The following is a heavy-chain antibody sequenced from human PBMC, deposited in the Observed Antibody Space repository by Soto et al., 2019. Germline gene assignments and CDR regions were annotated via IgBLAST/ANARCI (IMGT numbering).Heavy chain of an antibody. CDR3: ARDHCTTSTCYTVWFDP. V-gene: IGHV3-74*01. CDR2: INSDGSIT. D-gene: IGHD2-2*02. J-gene: IGHJ5*02. CDR1: GFTLSNDW. Sequence: QTGGSLRLSCAASGFTLSNDWMHWVRQVPGKGLVWVSRINSDGSITNYADSVKGRFTIYRDNAQNTLYLQMNSLRVEDTAVYYCARDHCTTSTCYTVWFDPWGQGTLVTVSS.